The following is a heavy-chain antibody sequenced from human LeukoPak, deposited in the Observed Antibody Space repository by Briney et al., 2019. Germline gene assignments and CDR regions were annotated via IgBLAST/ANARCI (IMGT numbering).Heavy chain of an antibody. CDR1: GGSISSYY. CDR2: IYYSGST. CDR3: ARLGYDFWSGDGFDY. J-gene: IGHJ4*02. Sequence: SETLSLTCTVSGGSISSYYWSWIRQPPGKGLEWIGYIYYSGSTNYNPSLKSRVTISVDTSKNQFSLKLSSVTDADTAVYYCARLGYDFWSGDGFDYWGQGTLVTVSS. D-gene: IGHD3-3*01. V-gene: IGHV4-59*08.